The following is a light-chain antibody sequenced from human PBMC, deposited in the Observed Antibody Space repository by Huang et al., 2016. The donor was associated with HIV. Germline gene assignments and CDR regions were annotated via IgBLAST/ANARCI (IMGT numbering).Light chain of an antibody. CDR3: QQRFNGVT. J-gene: IGKJ4*01. CDR2: DAS. Sequence: IVLTQSPATLSWYPGEIVTLSCKSSQDIGNYLAWYQQKLGQAPRLLIYDASNRATGIPVRFSGSGSGTDFTLSISSLESDDFAVYFCQQRFNGVTFGGGTKVEV. V-gene: IGKV3-11*01. CDR1: QDIGNY.